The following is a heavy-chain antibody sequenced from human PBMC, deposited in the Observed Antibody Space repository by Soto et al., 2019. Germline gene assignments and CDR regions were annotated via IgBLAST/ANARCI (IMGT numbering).Heavy chain of an antibody. Sequence: QVQLVQSGAEVKKPGASVKVSCKASGYTFTSYAMHWVRQAPGQRLEWMGWINAGNGNTKYSQKFQGRVTTTRDTSGSTADMELSSLISEDTAVYYCAVGSSWASAFDIWGQGTMVTVSS. CDR2: INAGNGNT. CDR3: AVGSSWASAFDI. CDR1: GYTFTSYA. J-gene: IGHJ3*02. V-gene: IGHV1-3*01. D-gene: IGHD6-13*01.